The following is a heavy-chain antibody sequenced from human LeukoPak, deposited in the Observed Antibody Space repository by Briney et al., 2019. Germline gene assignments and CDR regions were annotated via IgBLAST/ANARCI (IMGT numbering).Heavy chain of an antibody. D-gene: IGHD2-8*01. Sequence: SQTLSLTCAISGDSVSSNSAAWNWIRQSPSRGLEWLGRTYYRSKWYNDYAVSVKSRITINPDTSKNQFSLQLNSVTPEDTAVYYCTSPHDTKRPVINDYWGQGTLVTVSS. V-gene: IGHV6-1*01. J-gene: IGHJ4*02. CDR3: TSPHDTKRPVINDY. CDR1: GDSVSSNSAA. CDR2: TYYRSKWYN.